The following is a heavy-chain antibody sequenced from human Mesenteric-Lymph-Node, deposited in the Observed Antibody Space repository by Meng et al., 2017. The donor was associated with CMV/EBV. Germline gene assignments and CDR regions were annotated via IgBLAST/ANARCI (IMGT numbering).Heavy chain of an antibody. CDR3: ARDLTRIAAENWFDP. D-gene: IGHD6-6*01. Sequence: SETLSLTCTVSGGSISSGNYYWSWIRQPPGKGLEWIGYIYYSGSTYYNPSLKSRVTISVDTSKNQFSLKLSSVTAADTAVYYCARDLTRIAAENWFDPWGQGTLVTVSS. CDR1: GGSISSGNYY. CDR2: IYYSGST. J-gene: IGHJ5*02. V-gene: IGHV4-30-4*08.